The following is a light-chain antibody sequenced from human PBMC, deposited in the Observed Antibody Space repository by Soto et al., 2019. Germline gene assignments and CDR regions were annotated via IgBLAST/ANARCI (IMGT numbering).Light chain of an antibody. Sequence: ALTQPASVSGSPGQSITISCTGTSADVGGYNYVSWYQQHPDKAPKVMIYEVSNRPSGVSNRFSGSKSGNTASLTISGLQAEDEADYYCSSYTGSGTVFGGGTKLTVL. CDR1: SADVGGYNY. J-gene: IGLJ2*01. CDR3: SSYTGSGTV. V-gene: IGLV2-14*01. CDR2: EVS.